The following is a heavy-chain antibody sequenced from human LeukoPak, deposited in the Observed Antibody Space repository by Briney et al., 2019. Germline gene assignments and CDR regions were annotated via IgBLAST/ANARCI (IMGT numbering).Heavy chain of an antibody. CDR3: ARDESYYYDSSGYYRTDAFDI. V-gene: IGHV1-2*02. CDR1: GYTFTGYY. D-gene: IGHD3-22*01. Sequence: ASVTVSCKASGYTFTGYYMHWVRQAPGQGLEWMGWINPNSGGTNYAQKFQGRVTMTRDTSISTAYMELSRLRSDDTAVYYCARDESYYYDSSGYYRTDAFDIWGQGTLVTVS. CDR2: INPNSGGT. J-gene: IGHJ3*02.